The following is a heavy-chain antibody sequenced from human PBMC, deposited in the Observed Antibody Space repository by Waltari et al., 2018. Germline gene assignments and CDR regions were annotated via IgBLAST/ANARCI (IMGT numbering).Heavy chain of an antibody. CDR3: ARGSMTTVTNPPVEGRYFDL. J-gene: IGHJ2*01. CDR1: GGSISSSSYY. V-gene: IGHV4-39*07. CDR2: IYYSGST. Sequence: QLQLQESGPGLVKPSETLSLTCTVSGGSISSSSYYWGWIRQPPGKGLEWIGSIYYSGSTYYNPSLKSRVTISVDTSKNQFSLKLSSVTAADTAVYYCARGSMTTVTNPPVEGRYFDLWGRGTLVTVSS. D-gene: IGHD4-17*01.